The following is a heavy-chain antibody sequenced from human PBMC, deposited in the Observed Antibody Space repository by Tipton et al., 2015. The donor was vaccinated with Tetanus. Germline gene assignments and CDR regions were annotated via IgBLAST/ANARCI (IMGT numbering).Heavy chain of an antibody. J-gene: IGHJ1*01. CDR2: IDYFGTA. CDR1: GGSISTYH. Sequence: TLSLTCTVSGGSISTYHWNWIRQFPGKGLEWIGYIDYFGTAKYNPSLKSRVAMSVDTSKNQLSLKLSSVTSADTAVYYCARTSGDLYSSYWGQGTLVTVSS. D-gene: IGHD2-21*01. V-gene: IGHV4-59*01. CDR3: ARTSGDLYSSY.